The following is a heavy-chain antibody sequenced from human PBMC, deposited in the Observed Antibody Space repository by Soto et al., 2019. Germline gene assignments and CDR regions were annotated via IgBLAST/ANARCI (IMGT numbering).Heavy chain of an antibody. Sequence: GGSLRLSCAASGFIFSNYEVDWVRQAPGKGLEWVSYVSEDSGTTHYADSVKGRFTISRDNAKNSLYLQMKSLRSEDTAVYFCVREYCAGGACSDAFDLWGQGTLVTVSS. V-gene: IGHV3-48*03. CDR2: VSEDSGTT. CDR1: GFIFSNYE. J-gene: IGHJ3*01. D-gene: IGHD2-21*01. CDR3: VREYCAGGACSDAFDL.